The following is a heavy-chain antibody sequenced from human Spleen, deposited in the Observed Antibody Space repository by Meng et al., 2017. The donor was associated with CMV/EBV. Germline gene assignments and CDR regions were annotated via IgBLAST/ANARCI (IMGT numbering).Heavy chain of an antibody. J-gene: IGHJ6*02. CDR3: ARDAPLSDV. V-gene: IGHV1-46*01. Sequence: ASVKVSCKASGYTFTSYDINWVRQATGQGPEWMGIIDPRSGSTTSAQKFQGRITMTRDTSTSTVYMELSSLRSEDTAVYYCARDAPLSDVWGQGTTVTVSS. CDR2: IDPRSGST. CDR1: GYTFTSYD.